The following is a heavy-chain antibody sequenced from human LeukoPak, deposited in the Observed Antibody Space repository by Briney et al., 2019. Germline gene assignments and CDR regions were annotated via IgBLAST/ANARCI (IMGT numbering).Heavy chain of an antibody. Sequence: GGSLRLSCAASGFTFSSYGMHWVRQAPGRGLEWVAVIWYDGSQKYYADSVRGRFTISRDNFENTLFLQMNSLRPEDTAVYYCVRDMTGHYTVDYWGQGTLVTVSS. CDR3: VRDMTGHYTVDY. CDR2: IWYDGSQK. CDR1: GFTFSSYG. J-gene: IGHJ4*02. D-gene: IGHD3-9*01. V-gene: IGHV3-30*19.